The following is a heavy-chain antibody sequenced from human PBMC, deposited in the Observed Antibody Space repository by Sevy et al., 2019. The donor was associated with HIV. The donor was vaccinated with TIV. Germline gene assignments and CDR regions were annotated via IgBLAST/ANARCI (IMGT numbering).Heavy chain of an antibody. Sequence: GGSLRLSCAASGFTFSSFAMGWVRQAPGKGLDWISVISGTGDYTYYADSVKGRFTISRDNSKNTLFLQMNNLRAEDTAIFYCAKKMGGGSGMAFLVDYWGQGTLVTVSS. CDR2: ISGTGDYT. D-gene: IGHD5-18*01. CDR3: AKKMGGGSGMAFLVDY. J-gene: IGHJ4*02. V-gene: IGHV3-23*01. CDR1: GFTFSSFA.